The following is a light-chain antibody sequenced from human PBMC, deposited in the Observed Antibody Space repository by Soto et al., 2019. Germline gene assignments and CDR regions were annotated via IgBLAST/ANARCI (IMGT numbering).Light chain of an antibody. CDR2: MVS. J-gene: IGLJ1*01. CDR1: SSDVGNYNY. Sequence: QYALTQPASVSGSPGQSITISCTGNSSDVGNYNYVSWYQQYPGRVPKLLIYMVSNRPSGVSNRFSGSKSGNTASLTISGLQAEDEADYFCTSPTPGSLYVFGTGTKLTVL. CDR3: TSPTPGSLYV. V-gene: IGLV2-14*01.